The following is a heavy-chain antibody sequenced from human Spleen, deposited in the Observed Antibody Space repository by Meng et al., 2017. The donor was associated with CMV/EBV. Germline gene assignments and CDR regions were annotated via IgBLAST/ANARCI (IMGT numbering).Heavy chain of an antibody. V-gene: IGHV3-9*01. J-gene: IGHJ4*02. CDR3: AISGSGWSLENY. Sequence: SLKISCAASGFTFDDYAMHWVRQAPGKGLEWVSGISWNSGSIGYADSVKGRFTISRDNAKNSLYLQMNSLRAEDTAVYYCAISGSGWSLENYWGQGTLVTVSS. CDR1: GFTFDDYA. CDR2: ISWNSGSI. D-gene: IGHD6-19*01.